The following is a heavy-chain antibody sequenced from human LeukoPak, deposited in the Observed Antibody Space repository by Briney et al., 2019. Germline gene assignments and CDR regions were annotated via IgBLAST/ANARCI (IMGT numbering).Heavy chain of an antibody. Sequence: GRSLRLSCAASGFTFSSYWMSWVRQAPGKGLEWVANIKEDGSEKYYVDSVKGRFTISRDNAKNSLYLQMNSLRAEDTAVYYCARVSYCSSTSCYDYWGQGTLVTVSS. J-gene: IGHJ4*02. CDR2: IKEDGSEK. CDR3: ARVSYCSSTSCYDY. CDR1: GFTFSSYW. D-gene: IGHD2-2*01. V-gene: IGHV3-7*04.